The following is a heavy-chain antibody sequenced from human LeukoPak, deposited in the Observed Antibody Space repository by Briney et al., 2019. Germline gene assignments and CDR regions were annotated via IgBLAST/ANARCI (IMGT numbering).Heavy chain of an antibody. CDR1: QFTFSTYW. D-gene: IGHD2-15*01. J-gene: IGHJ4*02. CDR3: ARMTGGLWDY. CDR2: IKEDGSEK. Sequence: GGSLRLSCAASQFTFSTYWMSWLRQAPGKGLEWVANIKEDGSEKYCVDSVEGRFTISRDNAKNSLFLQVNSLRAEDTAVYYCARMTGGLWDYWGQGTLVTVSS. V-gene: IGHV3-7*05.